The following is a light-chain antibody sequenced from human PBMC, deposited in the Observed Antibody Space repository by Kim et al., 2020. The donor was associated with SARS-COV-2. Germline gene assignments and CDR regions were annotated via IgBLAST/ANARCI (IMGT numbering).Light chain of an antibody. CDR3: QQYYSYQYT. Sequence: AIRMTQSPSSLSASTGDRVTITCRASQGISSYLAWYQQKPGKAPKLLIYAASTLQSGVPSRFSGSGSGTDFTLTISCLQSEDFATYYCQQYYSYQYTFGKGTKLE. CDR2: AAS. V-gene: IGKV1-8*01. CDR1: QGISSY. J-gene: IGKJ2*01.